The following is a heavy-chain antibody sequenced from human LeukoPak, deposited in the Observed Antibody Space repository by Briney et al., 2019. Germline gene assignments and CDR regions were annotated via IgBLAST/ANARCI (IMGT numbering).Heavy chain of an antibody. J-gene: IGHJ3*02. V-gene: IGHV1-18*04. CDR3: ARDPRIVVVPAATEGIDAFDI. CDR1: GYTFTSYG. D-gene: IGHD2-2*01. Sequence: ASVKVSCKASGYTFTSYGISWVRQAPGQGLEWMGWISAYNGNTNYAQKLQGRVTMTTDTSTSTAYMELRSLRSDDTAVYYCARDPRIVVVPAATEGIDAFDIWGQGKMVTVSS. CDR2: ISAYNGNT.